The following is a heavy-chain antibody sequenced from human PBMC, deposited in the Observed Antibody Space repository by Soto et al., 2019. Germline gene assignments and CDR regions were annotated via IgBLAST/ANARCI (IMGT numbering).Heavy chain of an antibody. D-gene: IGHD1-26*01. V-gene: IGHV3-33*01. CDR2: IWYDGSNK. CDR3: ARDLRIVGAKGRSYFDY. J-gene: IGHJ4*02. Sequence: QVQLVESGGGVVQPGRSLRLSCAASGFIFSGYGMHWVRQAPGKGLEWVALIWYDGSNKYYADSVKGRFTISRDNSKNTLYLQLNSLRAEDTAVYYCARDLRIVGAKGRSYFDYWGQGTLVTVS. CDR1: GFIFSGYG.